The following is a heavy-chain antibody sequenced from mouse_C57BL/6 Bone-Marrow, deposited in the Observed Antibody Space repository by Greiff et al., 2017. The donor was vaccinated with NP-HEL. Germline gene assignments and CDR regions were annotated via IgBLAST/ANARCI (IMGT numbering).Heavy chain of an antibody. J-gene: IGHJ3*01. CDR3: ARSGYGSSYGAY. CDR2: IYPGDGDT. V-gene: IGHV1-80*01. D-gene: IGHD1-1*01. Sequence: VQLVESGAELVKPGASVKISCKASGYAFSSYWMNWVKQRPGKGLEWIGQIYPGDGDTNYNGKFKGKATLTADKSSSTAYMQLSSLTSEDSAVYFCARSGYGSSYGAYWGQGTLVTVSA. CDR1: GYAFSSYW.